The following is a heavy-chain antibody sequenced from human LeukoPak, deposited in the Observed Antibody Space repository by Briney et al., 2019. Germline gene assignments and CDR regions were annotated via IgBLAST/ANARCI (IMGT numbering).Heavy chain of an antibody. Sequence: SQTLSLTCTVSGGSISSGSYYWSWIRQPAGKGLEWIGRIYTSGSTNYNPSLKSRVTISVDTSKNQFSLKLSSVTAADTAVYYCARGIGRGNYYYDSSGYTHNWFDPWGQGTLVTVSS. J-gene: IGHJ5*02. V-gene: IGHV4-61*02. CDR1: GGSISSGSYY. CDR2: IYTSGST. CDR3: ARGIGRGNYYYDSSGYTHNWFDP. D-gene: IGHD3-22*01.